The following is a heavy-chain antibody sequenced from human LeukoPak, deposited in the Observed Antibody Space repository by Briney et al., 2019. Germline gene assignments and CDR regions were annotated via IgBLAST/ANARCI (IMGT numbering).Heavy chain of an antibody. V-gene: IGHV1-46*01. CDR1: GYTFTSYY. J-gene: IGHJ4*02. CDR3: ARDGIMTTVTSTFDY. Sequence: ASVKVSCKASGYTFTSYYMHWVRQAPGQGLEWLGMINPSGGSTSYAQKFQGRVTMTRDTSTSTVYMELSSLRSEDTAVYYCARDGIMTTVTSTFDYWGQGTLVTVSS. CDR2: INPSGGST. D-gene: IGHD4-17*01.